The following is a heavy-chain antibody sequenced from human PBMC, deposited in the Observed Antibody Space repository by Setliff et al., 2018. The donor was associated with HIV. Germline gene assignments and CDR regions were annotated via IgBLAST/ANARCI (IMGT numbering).Heavy chain of an antibody. CDR1: GDSISSGGYY. J-gene: IGHJ3*02. CDR2: IYYSGST. D-gene: IGHD6-6*01. V-gene: IGHV4-31*03. Sequence: PSETLSLTCTVSGDSISSGGYYWSWIRQSPGKGLEWIGYIYYSGSTDYNPSLKSRVTISLDKSRSQFSLRLSSVTAADTAVYYCARVSSSSSGDAFDIWGQGTMVTVSS. CDR3: ARVSSSSSGDAFDI.